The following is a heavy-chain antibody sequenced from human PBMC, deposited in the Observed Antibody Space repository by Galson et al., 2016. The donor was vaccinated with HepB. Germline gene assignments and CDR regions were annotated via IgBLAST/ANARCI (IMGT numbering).Heavy chain of an antibody. J-gene: IGHJ6*02. CDR2: INHSGST. Sequence: SETLSLTCAVYGGSFSGYYWSWIRQPPGKGLEWIGEINHSGSTNYNPSLKSRVTISVDTSKNQFSLKLSSVTAADTAVYYCARGDDELLYSVESTHHYYGMDVWGQGTTVTVSS. CDR1: GGSFSGYY. D-gene: IGHD2-2*02. V-gene: IGHV4-34*01. CDR3: ARGDDELLYSVESTHHYYGMDV.